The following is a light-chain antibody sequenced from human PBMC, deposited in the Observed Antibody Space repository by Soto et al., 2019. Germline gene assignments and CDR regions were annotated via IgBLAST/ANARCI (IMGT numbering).Light chain of an antibody. CDR1: QSVTSY. J-gene: IGKJ4*01. Sequence: EIVLTQSPGILSLSPGERATLSCRASQSVTSYLAWYQQKPGQAPRLLIYGASSRATGIPDRFSGSGSGTDFTLTISRLEPEDFAVYYCQQYGSSPPLSFGGGTKVDIK. CDR3: QQYGSSPPLS. V-gene: IGKV3-20*01. CDR2: GAS.